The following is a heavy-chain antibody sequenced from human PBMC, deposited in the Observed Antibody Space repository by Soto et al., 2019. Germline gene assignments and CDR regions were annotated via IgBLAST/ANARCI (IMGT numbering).Heavy chain of an antibody. J-gene: IGHJ6*02. CDR2: IVPMFGTA. V-gene: IGHV1-69*13. Sequence: SVKVSCKASAGTFSSYSISWVRQAPGQGLEWMGGIVPMFGTANYAQNFQGRVTITADESTRTAYMELISLRSEDTAVYYCSSIVVGLGSHWYQNSMEDWVQGTTVTVS. CDR1: AGTFSSYS. D-gene: IGHD1-26*01. CDR3: SSIVVGLGSHWYQNSMED.